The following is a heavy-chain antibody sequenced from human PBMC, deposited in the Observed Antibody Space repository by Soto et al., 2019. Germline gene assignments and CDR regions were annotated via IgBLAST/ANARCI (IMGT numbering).Heavy chain of an antibody. CDR3: ARDLGYCSSTSCREYYYYMDV. J-gene: IGHJ6*03. Sequence: GGAPRPSCAVSGFTFRSHGMQWGRPAPGEGGGWVSVIYSGGSTYYADSVKGRFTISRDNSKNTLYLQMNSLRAEDTAVYYCARDLGYCSSTSCREYYYYMDVWVKGTTVTVSS. V-gene: IGHV3-66*01. CDR1: GFTFRSHG. CDR2: IYSGGST. D-gene: IGHD2-2*01.